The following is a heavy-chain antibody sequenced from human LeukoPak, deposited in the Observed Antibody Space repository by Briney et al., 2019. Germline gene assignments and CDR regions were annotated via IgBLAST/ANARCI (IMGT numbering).Heavy chain of an antibody. V-gene: IGHV4-59*12. Sequence: SETLSLTCTVSGGSISSYYWSWIRQPPGKGLEWIGYIYYSGSTYYNPSLKSRVTISVDTSKNQFSLKLSSVTAADTAVYYCARAGWEHTVDYWGQGTLVTVSS. CDR2: IYYSGST. D-gene: IGHD1-26*01. CDR3: ARAGWEHTVDY. CDR1: GGSISSYY. J-gene: IGHJ4*02.